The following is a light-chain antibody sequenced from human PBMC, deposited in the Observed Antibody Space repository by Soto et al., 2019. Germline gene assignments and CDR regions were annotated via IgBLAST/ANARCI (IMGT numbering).Light chain of an antibody. CDR2: ATS. Sequence: NVLTQSPGTLSLSPWERATLSCGASQSVSRTYLAWYQQKPVQAPRLLIYATSSRATGIPDRFSGSGSGTDFTLTISRLEPEDFAVYYCQQYGRSGTFGQGTKVDIK. V-gene: IGKV3-20*01. J-gene: IGKJ1*01. CDR3: QQYGRSGT. CDR1: QSVSRTY.